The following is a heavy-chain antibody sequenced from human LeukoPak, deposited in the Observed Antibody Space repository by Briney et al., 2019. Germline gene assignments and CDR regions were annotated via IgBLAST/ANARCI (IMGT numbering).Heavy chain of an antibody. J-gene: IGHJ4*02. CDR1: GFIFDDYG. CDR3: ARGLVAAAGLSDY. V-gene: IGHV3-20*04. D-gene: IGHD6-13*01. Sequence: GGSLRLSCAASGFIFDDYGMSWVRQAPGKGLEWVSGIDWNGGSTGYADSVKGRFTISRDNAKNSLYPQMNSLRAEDTALYYCARGLVAAAGLSDYWGQGTLVTVSS. CDR2: IDWNGGST.